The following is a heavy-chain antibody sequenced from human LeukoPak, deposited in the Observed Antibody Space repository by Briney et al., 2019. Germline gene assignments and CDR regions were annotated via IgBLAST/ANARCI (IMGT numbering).Heavy chain of an antibody. Sequence: QPWGSLRLSCAASGFTFSSYWMHWVRQPPGRGLEWVSSFGAGVGKTYYADSVKGRLTISRDDYKSTLYLQMNSLRAEDTDIYYCTRHIRPDISGSDALDVWGHGTMVTVSS. D-gene: IGHD3-22*01. J-gene: IGHJ3*01. CDR2: FGAGVGKT. CDR3: TRHIRPDISGSDALDV. V-gene: IGHV3-23*01. CDR1: GFTFSSYW.